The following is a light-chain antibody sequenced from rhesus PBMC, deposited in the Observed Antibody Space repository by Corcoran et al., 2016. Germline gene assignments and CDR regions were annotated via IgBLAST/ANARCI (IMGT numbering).Light chain of an antibody. J-gene: IGLJ1*01. CDR3: SSSIVSDTNI. CDR2: EVN. V-gene: IGLV2-23*02. Sequence: QAALSQPRSVSGSPGQSVTISCTGTSNDISYYRRVSWYQQHPGKAPKLIIYEVNKWPSGVSDRFSGSKSDNTAFLTISGLGIEDEEDYYCSSSIVSDTNIFGGGTRLTVL. CDR1: SNDISYYRR.